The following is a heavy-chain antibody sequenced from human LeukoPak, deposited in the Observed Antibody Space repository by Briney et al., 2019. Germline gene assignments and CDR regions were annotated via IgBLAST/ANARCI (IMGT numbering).Heavy chain of an antibody. CDR1: GFTFSSYS. D-gene: IGHD6-19*01. J-gene: IGHJ4*02. CDR3: ARDGGQWLVRGYFDY. V-gene: IGHV3-21*01. Sequence: PGGSLRLSCAASGFTFSSYSMNWVRQAPGKGLEWVSSISSSSSYIYYADSVKGRFTISRDNAKNSLYLQMNSLRAEDTAVYYCARDGGQWLVRGYFDYWGQGTLVTVSS. CDR2: ISSSSSYI.